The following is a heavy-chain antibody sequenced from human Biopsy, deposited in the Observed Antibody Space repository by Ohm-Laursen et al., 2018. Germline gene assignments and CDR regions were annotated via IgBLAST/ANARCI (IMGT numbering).Heavy chain of an antibody. CDR3: VRGVDYYDPYHYYALDV. CDR1: GESFNGYY. D-gene: IGHD3-22*01. CDR2: INHSGRT. J-gene: IGHJ6*02. V-gene: IGHV4-34*01. Sequence: SETLSLTCAVYGESFNGYYWSWIRQTPGKGLEWIGEINHSGRTNYNPALKSRVNISVDTSKNQFSLKVRSVTAAETAVYYCVRGVDYYDPYHYYALDVWGQGTTVTVSS.